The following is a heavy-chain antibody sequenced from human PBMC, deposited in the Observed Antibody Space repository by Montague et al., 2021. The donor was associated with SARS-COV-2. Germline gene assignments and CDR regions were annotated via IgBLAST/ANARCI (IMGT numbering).Heavy chain of an antibody. CDR1: GGSFGDDH. CDR3: ARGHLSVSMIVVVFTSASYYFDY. V-gene: IGHV4-34*01. D-gene: IGHD3-22*01. Sequence: SETLSLTCGVYGGSFGDDHWCWIRQPPGKGLEWIGDIKQSGSTNXNPSLKSRVTISVDTSRNQFSLKLTSVTAADTAVYFCARGHLSVSMIVVVFTSASYYFDYWGQGALVTVSS. CDR2: IKQSGST. J-gene: IGHJ4*02.